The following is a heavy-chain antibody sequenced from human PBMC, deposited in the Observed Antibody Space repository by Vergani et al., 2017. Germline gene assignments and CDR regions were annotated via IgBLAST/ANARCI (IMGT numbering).Heavy chain of an antibody. J-gene: IGHJ6*03. D-gene: IGHD2-2*01. CDR3: ARVSWYCTSMNCYPSGYMDV. Sequence: QVQLVESGGGVVQPGRSLRLSCAASGFTFSNYAMHWVRQAPGKGLEWVAVISYDGSNKYYADSVKGRFTISRDNSKNTLYVQMNNLRTDDTAVYYCARVSWYCTSMNCYPSGYMDVWGK. V-gene: IGHV3-30-3*01. CDR1: GFTFSNYA. CDR2: ISYDGSNK.